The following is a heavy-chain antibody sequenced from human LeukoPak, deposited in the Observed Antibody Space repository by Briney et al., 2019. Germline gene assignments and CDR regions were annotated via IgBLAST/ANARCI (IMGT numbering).Heavy chain of an antibody. CDR1: GYTFTSYD. CDR2: MNPNSGNT. D-gene: IGHD2-2*01. Sequence: ASVKVSCKASGYTFTSYDINWVRQATGQGLEWMGWMNPNSGNTGYAQKFQGRVTMTRNTSISTAYMELSSLRSEDTAVCYCARVSTGYCSSTSCYYYYGLDVWGQGTTVTVSS. CDR3: ARVSTGYCSSTSCYYYYGLDV. J-gene: IGHJ6*02. V-gene: IGHV1-8*01.